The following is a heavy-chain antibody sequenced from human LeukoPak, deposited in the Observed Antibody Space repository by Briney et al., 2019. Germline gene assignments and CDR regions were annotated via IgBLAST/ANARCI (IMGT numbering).Heavy chain of an antibody. Sequence: ASVKVSCKASGYTFTSYDINWVRQATGQGLEWMGWMNPNSGNTGYAQKFQGRVTMTRNTSISTAYMELRSLRSDDTAVYYCARDQEVGEFDYWGQGTPVTVSS. CDR3: ARDQEVGEFDY. CDR1: GYTFTSYD. CDR2: MNPNSGNT. D-gene: IGHD1-26*01. V-gene: IGHV1-8*01. J-gene: IGHJ4*02.